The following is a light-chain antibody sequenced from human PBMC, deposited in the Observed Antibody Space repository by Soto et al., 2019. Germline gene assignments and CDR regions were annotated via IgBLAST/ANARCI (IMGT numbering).Light chain of an antibody. CDR1: SSDVGGYNS. Sequence: QSALTQPASVSGSPGQSITISCTGTSSDVGGYNSVPWYQHHPGKAPKLMIYDVSNRPSGVSNRFSGSKSVNTASLTISGRQAEDEADYYCSSYTSSSTVVFGGGTKLTVL. J-gene: IGLJ2*01. V-gene: IGLV2-14*03. CDR2: DVS. CDR3: SSYTSSSTVV.